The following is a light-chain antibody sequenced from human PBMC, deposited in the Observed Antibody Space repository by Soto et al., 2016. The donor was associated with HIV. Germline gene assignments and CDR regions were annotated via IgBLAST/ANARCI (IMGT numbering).Light chain of an antibody. Sequence: DIQMTQSPSSVSASVGDRVTITCRTNQSIGSWLAWYQQKAGKAPKLLIYDASNLETGVPSRFSGSGSGTDFTFTISSLQPEDIATYYCQQYDNLPYTFGQGTKLEIK. CDR2: DAS. CDR3: QQYDNLPYT. CDR1: QSIGSW. J-gene: IGKJ2*01. V-gene: IGKV1-33*01.